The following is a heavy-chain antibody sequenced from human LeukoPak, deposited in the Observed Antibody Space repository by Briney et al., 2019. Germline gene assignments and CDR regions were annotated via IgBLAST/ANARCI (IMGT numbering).Heavy chain of an antibody. CDR2: INHSGST. CDR1: GGSFSGYY. CDR3: ARDVPRGYCSGGSCYGY. D-gene: IGHD2-15*01. Sequence: PSETLSLTCAVYGGSFSGYYWSWIRRPPGKGLEWIGEINHSGSTNYNPSLKSRVTISVDTSKNQFSLKLSSVTAADTAVYYCARDVPRGYCSGGSCYGYWGQGTLVTVSS. V-gene: IGHV4-34*01. J-gene: IGHJ4*02.